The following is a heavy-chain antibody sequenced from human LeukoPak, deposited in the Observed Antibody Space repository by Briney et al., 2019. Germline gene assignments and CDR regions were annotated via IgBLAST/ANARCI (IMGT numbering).Heavy chain of an antibody. CDR2: ISSSGSTI. CDR1: GFTFSDYY. CDR3: AMDFLSDFFDY. V-gene: IGHV3-11*01. Sequence: GGSLRLSCAASGFTFSDYYMSWIRQAPGKGLEWVSYISSSGSTIYYADSVKGRFTISRDNAKNSLYLQMNSLRAEDTAVYYCAMDFLSDFFDYWGQGTLVTASS. J-gene: IGHJ4*02.